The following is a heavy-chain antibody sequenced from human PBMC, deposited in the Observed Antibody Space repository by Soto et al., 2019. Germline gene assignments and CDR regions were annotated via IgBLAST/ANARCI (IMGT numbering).Heavy chain of an antibody. J-gene: IGHJ5*02. V-gene: IGHV4-38-2*01. CDR3: ARGGIDNWNYVDWFDP. CDR2: IYHSGST. CDR1: GYSISSGYY. Sequence: SETLSLTCAVSGYSISSGYYWGWIRQPPGKGLEWIGSIYHSGSTYYNPSLKSRVTTSVDTSKDQFSLKLSSVTAADTAVYYCARGGIDNWNYVDWFDPWGQGTLVTISS. D-gene: IGHD1-7*01.